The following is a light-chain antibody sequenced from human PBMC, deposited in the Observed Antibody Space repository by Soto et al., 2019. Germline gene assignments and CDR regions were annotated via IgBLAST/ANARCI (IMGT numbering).Light chain of an antibody. J-gene: IGLJ3*02. V-gene: IGLV1-44*01. CDR1: SSNIGSNT. CDR2: SDN. CDR3: AAWDDSLNGWV. Sequence: QSVLTQPPPASGTPGQRVTISCSGSSSNIGSNTVNWYQQLPGTAPKVLIYSDNQRPSGVPDRFSGSKSGTSASLAISGLQSEDEAAYYCAAWDDSLNGWVFGGGTKLTVL.